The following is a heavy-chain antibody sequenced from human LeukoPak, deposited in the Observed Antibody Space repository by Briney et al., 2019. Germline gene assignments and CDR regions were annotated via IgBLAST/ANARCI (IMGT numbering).Heavy chain of an antibody. CDR3: AKGDPNDAFDI. V-gene: IGHV3-9*03. CDR2: ISWNSGSI. Sequence: GGSLRLSCAASGFTFDDYAMHWVRQAPGKGLEWVSGISWNSGSIGYADSVKGRFTISRDNAQNSLYLQMNSLRAEDMALYYCAKGDPNDAFDIWGQGTMVTVSS. CDR1: GFTFDDYA. J-gene: IGHJ3*02. D-gene: IGHD5-24*01.